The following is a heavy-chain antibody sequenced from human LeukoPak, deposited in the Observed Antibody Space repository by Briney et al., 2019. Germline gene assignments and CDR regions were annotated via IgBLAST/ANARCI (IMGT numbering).Heavy chain of an antibody. CDR1: GFTFSSYA. Sequence: GGSLRLSCAASGFTFSSYAMHWVRQAPGKGLEWVSYIDSTSAYKLYTGSVEGRFTISRDNAKNSLYLQMNSLRAEDTAVYYYARDTSGSYSITYFDYWGHGALVTVSA. CDR2: IDSTSAYK. D-gene: IGHD3-10*01. J-gene: IGHJ4*01. CDR3: ARDTSGSYSITYFDY. V-gene: IGHV3-21*01.